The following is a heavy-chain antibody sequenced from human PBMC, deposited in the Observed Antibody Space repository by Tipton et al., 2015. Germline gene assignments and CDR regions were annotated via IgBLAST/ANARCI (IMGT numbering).Heavy chain of an antibody. V-gene: IGHV1-69*06. J-gene: IGHJ3*02. CDR2: IIPIFGTA. CDR3: ARDQDIVPAIPDAFDI. CDR1: GGTFSSYG. Sequence: QSGPEVKKPGSSVKVSCKASGGTFSSYGIIWVRQAPGQGLEWMGGIIPIFGTANYAQKFQGRVTITADKSTSTAYMELNSLRSDDTAVYYCARDQDIVPAIPDAFDIWGQGTLVTVSS. D-gene: IGHD5-12*01.